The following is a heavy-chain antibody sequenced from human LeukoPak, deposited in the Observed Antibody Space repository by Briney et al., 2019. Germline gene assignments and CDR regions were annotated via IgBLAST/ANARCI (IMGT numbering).Heavy chain of an antibody. CDR2: INEDGSTT. D-gene: IGHD1-26*01. Sequence: GGSLRLSCGASGFTFSSNWMHWVRQAPGKGLVWVSRINEDGSTTNYADSVKGRSTIFRDNAKNTLYLQMNSLRAEDTAVYYCVRDLGGRSGHWGQGTLVTVSS. V-gene: IGHV3-74*01. CDR1: GFTFSSNW. CDR3: VRDLGGRSGH. J-gene: IGHJ4*02.